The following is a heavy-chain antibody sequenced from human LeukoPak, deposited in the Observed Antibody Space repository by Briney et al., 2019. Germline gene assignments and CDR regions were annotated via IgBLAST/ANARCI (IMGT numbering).Heavy chain of an antibody. J-gene: IGHJ4*02. Sequence: SETLSLTCAVYGGSFSGYYWSWIRQPPGKGLEWVGEINHRGSTNCNPSLKGRVPISVDTSKNPFSLKLSSVTAADTAVYYCARPTGYSYGPFVYWGQGTLVTVSS. D-gene: IGHD5-18*01. V-gene: IGHV4-34*01. CDR2: INHRGST. CDR1: GGSFSGYY. CDR3: ARPTGYSYGPFVY.